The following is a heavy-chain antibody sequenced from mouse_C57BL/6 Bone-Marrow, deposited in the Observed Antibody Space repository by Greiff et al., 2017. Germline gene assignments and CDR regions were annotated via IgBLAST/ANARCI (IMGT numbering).Heavy chain of an antibody. D-gene: IGHD1-1*01. CDR1: GFNIKDDY. CDR3: TLLLFDV. Sequence: VQLKQSGAELVRPGASVKLSCTASGFNIKDDYMHWVKQRPEQGLEWIGWIDPENGDTEYASKFQGKATITADTSSNTAYLQLSSLTSEDTAVYYCTLLLFDVWGRGTTVTVSS. J-gene: IGHJ1*03. V-gene: IGHV14-4*01. CDR2: IDPENGDT.